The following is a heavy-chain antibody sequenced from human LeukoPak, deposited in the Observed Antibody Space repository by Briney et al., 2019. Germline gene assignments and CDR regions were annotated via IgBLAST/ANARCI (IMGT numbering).Heavy chain of an antibody. D-gene: IGHD1-7*01. CDR1: GYTFTSYG. CDR3: AREGGRGEFWNYVPNWFDP. CDR2: ISAYNGNT. Sequence: GASVKVSCKASGYTFTSYGISWVRQAPGQGLEWMGWISAYNGNTNYAQKLQGRVTMTTDTSTSTAYMELRSLRSDDTAVYYCAREGGRGEFWNYVPNWFDPWGQGTLVTVSS. V-gene: IGHV1-18*01. J-gene: IGHJ5*02.